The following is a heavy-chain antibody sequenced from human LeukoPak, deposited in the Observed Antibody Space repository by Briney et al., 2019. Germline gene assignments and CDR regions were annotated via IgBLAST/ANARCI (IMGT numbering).Heavy chain of an antibody. D-gene: IGHD3/OR15-3a*01. CDR3: AKRGVVIRVILVGFHKEAYYFES. Sequence: PGGSLRLSCAVSGITLSNYGMSWVRQAPGKGLEWVAGISDRGSRTNYADSVKGRFTISTDHPKNTLYLQMNSLRAEDTAVYFCAKRGVVIRVILVGFHKEAYYFESWGQGALVTVSS. CDR2: ISDRGSRT. J-gene: IGHJ4*02. CDR1: GITLSNYG. V-gene: IGHV3-23*01.